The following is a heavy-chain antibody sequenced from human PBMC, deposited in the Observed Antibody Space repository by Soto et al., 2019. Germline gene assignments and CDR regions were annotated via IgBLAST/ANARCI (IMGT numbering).Heavy chain of an antibody. D-gene: IGHD3-3*01. CDR2: FIPVYRTL. CDR3: ATGVIWIGYFTVDS. V-gene: IGHV1-69*01. Sequence: QVLLVQSGAEVKKPGSSVKISCKGSGGSFGNSAINWVRQTPGQGLEWLGGFIPVYRTLNYAQKFQGRVTITADESTGTAYMTLRSLASNDTAVYYCATGVIWIGYFTVDSWGQGTRVTVSS. J-gene: IGHJ4*02. CDR1: GGSFGNSA.